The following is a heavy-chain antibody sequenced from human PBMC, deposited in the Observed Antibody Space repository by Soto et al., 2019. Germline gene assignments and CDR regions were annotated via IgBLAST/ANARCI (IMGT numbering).Heavy chain of an antibody. J-gene: IGHJ3*02. CDR2: ISYDGSNK. Sequence: QVQLVESGGGVVQPGRSLRLSCAASGFTFSSYAMHWVRQAPGKGLEWVAVISYDGSNKYYADSVKGRFTISRDNSKNTLYLQMNSLRAEDTAVYYCAIDRQLLWFGELTFPNAFDIWGQGTMVTVSS. V-gene: IGHV3-30-3*01. D-gene: IGHD3-10*01. CDR3: AIDRQLLWFGELTFPNAFDI. CDR1: GFTFSSYA.